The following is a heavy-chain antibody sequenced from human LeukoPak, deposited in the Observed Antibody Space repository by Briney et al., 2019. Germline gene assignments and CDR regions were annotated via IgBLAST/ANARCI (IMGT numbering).Heavy chain of an antibody. J-gene: IGHJ4*02. V-gene: IGHV3-7*01. Sequence: PGGSLRLSCAASGFTFSNYWMNWVRQAPGKGLEWVANIKEDGSEKYYVDSVKGRFTISRDNAKNSVYLQMNSLRAEDTAVYYCARGAEQLDPTFDYWGQGTLVTVSS. CDR2: IKEDGSEK. D-gene: IGHD6-13*01. CDR1: GFTFSNYW. CDR3: ARGAEQLDPTFDY.